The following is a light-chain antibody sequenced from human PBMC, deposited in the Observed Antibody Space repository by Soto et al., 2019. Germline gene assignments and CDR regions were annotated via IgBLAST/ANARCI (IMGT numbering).Light chain of an antibody. J-gene: IGLJ3*02. CDR2: GNT. Sequence: QSVLTQPPSVSGAPGQRVTISCTGSSSNIGARYDVHWYQQLPGTAPKLLIYGNTNRPSGVPDRFSGSKSGTSASLAITGLQAEDEADYYCQSYDSSLGGWVFGGGTKLTVL. CDR1: SSNIGARYD. V-gene: IGLV1-40*01. CDR3: QSYDSSLGGWV.